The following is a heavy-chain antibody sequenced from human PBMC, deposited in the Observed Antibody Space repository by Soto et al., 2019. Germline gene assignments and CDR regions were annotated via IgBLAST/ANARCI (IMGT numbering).Heavy chain of an antibody. V-gene: IGHV1-24*01. CDR3: AGRSGGRFYFAY. D-gene: IGHD6-19*01. J-gene: IGHJ4*02. CDR1: GHTLTEFS. CDR2: FDPEGGEA. Sequence: GASVKVSCKISGHTLTEFSIHWVRQAPGKGLEWMGGFDPEGGEAIYAQKWHGRVTVTEDTVTDTAYMELSGLRAEDTAAYYCAGRSGGRFYFAYWGQGTQVTVSS.